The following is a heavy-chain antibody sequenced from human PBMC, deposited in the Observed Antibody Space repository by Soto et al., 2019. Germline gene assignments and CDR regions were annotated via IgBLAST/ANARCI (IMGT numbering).Heavy chain of an antibody. J-gene: IGHJ6*02. V-gene: IGHV4-34*01. D-gene: IGHD5-18*01. Sequence: SETLSLTXAVYGGSFSGYYWSWIRQPPGKGLEWIGEINHSGSTNYNPSLKSRVTISVDTSKNQFSLKLSSVTAADTAVYYCARGTGYSYGYSGYYYYGMDVWGQGTTVTVSS. CDR1: GGSFSGYY. CDR2: INHSGST. CDR3: ARGTGYSYGYSGYYYYGMDV.